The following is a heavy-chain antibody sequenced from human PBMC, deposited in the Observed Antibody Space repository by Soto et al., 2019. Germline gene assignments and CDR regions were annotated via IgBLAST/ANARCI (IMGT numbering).Heavy chain of an antibody. J-gene: IGHJ6*03. D-gene: IGHD2-8*01. CDR3: ARAVSHFYHYYYMDV. V-gene: IGHV1-18*01. CDR1: GYTFTTYD. CDR2: SSAFNGNT. Sequence: QVQLVQSGAEVKKPGASVKVSCKASGYTFTTYDISWVRQAPGQGLEWMGWSSAFNGNTNYAQKLQGRVTMTTDTSTSPAYMELRSLRSDDTAVDYCARAVSHFYHYYYMDVWGKGTTVTVYS.